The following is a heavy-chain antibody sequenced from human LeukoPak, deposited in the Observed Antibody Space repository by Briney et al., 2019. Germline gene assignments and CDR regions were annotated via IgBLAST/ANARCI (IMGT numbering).Heavy chain of an antibody. V-gene: IGHV3-74*01. J-gene: IGHJ5*02. CDR2: INSDGSST. CDR3: AREERGLWELNWFDP. CDR1: GFTFSSYW. D-gene: IGHD1-26*01. Sequence: GGSLRLSCAASGFTFSSYWMHWVRQAPGKGLGWVSRINSDGSSTSYADSVKGRFTISRDNAKNTLYLQMNSLRAEDTAVYYCAREERGLWELNWFDPWGQGTLVTVSS.